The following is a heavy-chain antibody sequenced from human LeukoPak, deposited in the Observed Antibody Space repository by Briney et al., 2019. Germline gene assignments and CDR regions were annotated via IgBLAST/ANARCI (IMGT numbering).Heavy chain of an antibody. Sequence: PGGSLRLSCAASGFTFSSYGMHWVRQAPGKGLEWVAVIWYDGSNKYYADSVKCRFTISRDNSKNTLYLQMNSLRAEDTAVYYCARGTYYYDSSGYYLLDYWGQGTLVTVSS. CDR2: IWYDGSNK. V-gene: IGHV3-33*01. J-gene: IGHJ4*02. CDR3: ARGTYYYDSSGYYLLDY. CDR1: GFTFSSYG. D-gene: IGHD3-22*01.